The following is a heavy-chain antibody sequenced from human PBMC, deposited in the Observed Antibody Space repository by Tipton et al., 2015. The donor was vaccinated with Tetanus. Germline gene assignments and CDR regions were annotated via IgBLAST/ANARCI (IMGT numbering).Heavy chain of an antibody. CDR2: ITPIFGTT. CDR1: GGTFTNYA. V-gene: IGHV1-69*01. CDR3: ARIGWLQQNKPAFDI. J-gene: IGHJ3*02. D-gene: IGHD6-19*01. Sequence: QLVQSGAEVKKPGSSVKVPCKASGGTFTNYALSWVRQAPGQGLEWVGGITPIFGTTNSAPKFQVRVTITADESTNTAYMELSSLRSEDTAVYYCARIGWLQQNKPAFDIWGQGTVVTVSS.